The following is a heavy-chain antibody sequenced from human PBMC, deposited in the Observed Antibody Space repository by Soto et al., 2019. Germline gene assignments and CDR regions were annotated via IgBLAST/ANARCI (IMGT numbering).Heavy chain of an antibody. CDR1: GFTFSSYS. CDR3: GMGGSGNSDF. Sequence: GGSLRLSCAASGFTFSSYSMNWVRQAPGKGLEWVSYISGPSTTIYYADSVKGRFTISRDNAKNSLYLQMNSLRAEDTAVYYCGMGGSGNSDFWGQGTLVTVSS. V-gene: IGHV3-48*01. CDR2: ISGPSTTI. D-gene: IGHD3-10*01. J-gene: IGHJ4*02.